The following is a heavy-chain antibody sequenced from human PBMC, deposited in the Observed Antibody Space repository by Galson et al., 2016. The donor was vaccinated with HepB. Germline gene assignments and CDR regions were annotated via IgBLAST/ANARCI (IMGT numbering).Heavy chain of an antibody. Sequence: SVKVSCKASGGTFSTYAISWVRQAPGQGLEWVGGIIPIFGTANYAQKFQGRVTITADESTSTAYMELSSLRSEDTAVYYCARGSIAVAGTLDYWGQGTLVTGSS. CDR2: IIPIFGTA. CDR1: GGTFSTYA. D-gene: IGHD6-19*01. CDR3: ARGSIAVAGTLDY. J-gene: IGHJ4*02. V-gene: IGHV1-69*13.